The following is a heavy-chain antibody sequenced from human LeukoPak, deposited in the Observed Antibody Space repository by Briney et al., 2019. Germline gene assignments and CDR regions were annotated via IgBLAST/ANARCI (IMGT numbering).Heavy chain of an antibody. CDR3: ARDLRNYYDSSGYYEEDY. CDR1: GFTFSSYV. J-gene: IGHJ4*02. D-gene: IGHD3-22*01. Sequence: GRSLRLSCAASGFTFSSYVMHWVRQAPGKGLEWVAVISYDGSNKYYADSVKGRFTISRDNSKNTLYLQMNSLRAEDTAVYYCARDLRNYYDSSGYYEEDYWGQGTLVTVSS. CDR2: ISYDGSNK. V-gene: IGHV3-30-3*01.